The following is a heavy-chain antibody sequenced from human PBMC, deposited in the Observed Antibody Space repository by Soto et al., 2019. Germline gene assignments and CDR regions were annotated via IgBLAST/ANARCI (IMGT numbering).Heavy chain of an antibody. V-gene: IGHV3-53*01. CDR2: IYSGGST. CDR3: ARDKITMVRGVLLNYYGMDV. D-gene: IGHD3-10*01. J-gene: IGHJ6*02. Sequence: GGSLRLSCAASGFTVSSNYMSWVRRAPGKGLEWVSVIYSGGSTYYADSAKGRFTISRDNSKNTLYLQMNSLRAEDTAVYYCARDKITMVRGVLLNYYGMDVWGQGTTVTVSS. CDR1: GFTVSSNY.